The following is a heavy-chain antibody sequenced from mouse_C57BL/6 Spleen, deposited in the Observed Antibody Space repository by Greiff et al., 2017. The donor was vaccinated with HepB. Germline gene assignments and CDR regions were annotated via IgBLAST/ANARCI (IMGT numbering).Heavy chain of an antibody. J-gene: IGHJ4*01. CDR3: ARRGLLRYYYAMDY. Sequence: VQLQQSGPELVKPGASVKISCKASGYSFTDYNMNWVKQSNGKSLEWIGVINPNYGTTSYNQKFKGKATLTVDQSSSTAYMQLNSLTSEDSEVYYCARRGLLRYYYAMDYWGQGTSVTVSS. CDR2: INPNYGTT. D-gene: IGHD1-1*01. CDR1: GYSFTDYN. V-gene: IGHV1-39*01.